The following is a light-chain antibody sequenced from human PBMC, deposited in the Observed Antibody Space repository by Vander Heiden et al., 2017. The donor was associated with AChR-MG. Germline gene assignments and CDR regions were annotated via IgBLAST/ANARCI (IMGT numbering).Light chain of an antibody. V-gene: IGKV1-33*01. Sequence: DIQMTQSPSSLSASVGDRVTIPCQASHDISNYLNWYQQRPGRAPKLLIYGTSNLEIGVPFRFSGSGSGTNFTFTISSLQPEDFATYYCQQEDSLPFTFGPRTKVDFK. CDR1: HDISNY. CDR2: GTS. J-gene: IGKJ3*01. CDR3: QQEDSLPFT.